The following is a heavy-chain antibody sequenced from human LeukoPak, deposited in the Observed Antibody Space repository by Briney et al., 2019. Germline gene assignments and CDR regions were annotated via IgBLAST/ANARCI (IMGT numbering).Heavy chain of an antibody. Sequence: SETLSLTCTVSGGSISSYYWSWIRQPPGKGLEWIGYIYYSGSTNYNPSLKSRVTISVDTSKNQFSLKLSSVTAADTAVYYCARLATVTTGPLDYWGQGTLVTVSS. J-gene: IGHJ4*02. CDR1: GGSISSYY. D-gene: IGHD4-17*01. CDR2: IYYSGST. V-gene: IGHV4-59*12. CDR3: ARLATVTTGPLDY.